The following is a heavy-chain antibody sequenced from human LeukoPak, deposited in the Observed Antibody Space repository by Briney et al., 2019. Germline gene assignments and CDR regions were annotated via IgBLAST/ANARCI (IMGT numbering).Heavy chain of an antibody. J-gene: IGHJ4*02. CDR3: ARAAGGGY. Sequence: GGSLRLSCAASGFTFSSSAMAWVRRAPGEGLQWVSSISVSDGSTHYADSVKGRFTISRDNAKNTLYLQMNSLRAEDTAVYYCARAAGGGYWGQGALVTVSS. D-gene: IGHD3-16*01. V-gene: IGHV3-23*01. CDR2: ISVSDGST. CDR1: GFTFSSSA.